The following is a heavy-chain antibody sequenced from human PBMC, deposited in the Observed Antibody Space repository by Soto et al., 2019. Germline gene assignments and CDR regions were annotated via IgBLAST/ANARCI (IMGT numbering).Heavy chain of an antibody. CDR1: GGSFSGYY. D-gene: IGHD4-17*01. CDR2: INHSGST. CDR3: ARGLDDYGDSNWFDP. V-gene: IGHV4-34*01. J-gene: IGHJ5*02. Sequence: PSETLSLTCAVYGGSFSGYYWSWIRQPPGKGLEWVGEINHSGSTNYNPSLKSRVTISVDTSKNQFSLKLSSVTAADTAVYYCARGLDDYGDSNWFDPWGQGTLVTVSS.